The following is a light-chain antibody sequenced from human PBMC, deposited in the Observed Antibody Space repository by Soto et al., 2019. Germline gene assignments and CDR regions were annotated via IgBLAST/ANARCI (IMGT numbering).Light chain of an antibody. Sequence: EIVLTQSPGTLSLSPGERATLSCRASQSVSSSYLAWYQQKPGQAPRLLIYGASTRATGIPARFSGSGSGTEFTLTISRLQSEDFAVYYCQQRSNFPITFGQGTRLEIK. CDR3: QQRSNFPIT. V-gene: IGKV3D-20*02. CDR1: QSVSSSY. J-gene: IGKJ5*01. CDR2: GAS.